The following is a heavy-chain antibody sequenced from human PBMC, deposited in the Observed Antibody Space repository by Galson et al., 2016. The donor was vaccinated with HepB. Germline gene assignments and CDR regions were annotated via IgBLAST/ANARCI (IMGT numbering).Heavy chain of an antibody. CDR2: INADGTT. J-gene: IGHJ4*02. CDR3: VRYSGLSSAVAGDNY. V-gene: IGHV3-53*01. CDR1: GFTVSNHY. D-gene: IGHD6-19*01. Sequence: SLRLSCAVSGFTVSNHYISWVRQAPGKGLEWVSIINADGTTNYKDSVMGRFTTSSDNSKKTVYLQMNTLRAGDTAFYYCVRYSGLSSAVAGDNYWGQGTLVTVSS.